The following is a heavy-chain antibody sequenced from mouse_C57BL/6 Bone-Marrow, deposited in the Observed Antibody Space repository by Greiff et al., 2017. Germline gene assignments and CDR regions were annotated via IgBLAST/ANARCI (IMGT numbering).Heavy chain of an antibody. V-gene: IGHV5-6*02. Sequence: EVKLVESGGDLVKPGGSLKLSCAASGFTFSSYGMSWVRQTPDKRLEWVATISSGGSYTYYPDSVKGRFTISRDNAKNTLYLQMSSLKSEDTAMYYCARRGTGFAYWGQGTLVTVSA. D-gene: IGHD3-3*01. CDR1: GFTFSSYG. CDR3: ARRGTGFAY. CDR2: ISSGGSYT. J-gene: IGHJ3*01.